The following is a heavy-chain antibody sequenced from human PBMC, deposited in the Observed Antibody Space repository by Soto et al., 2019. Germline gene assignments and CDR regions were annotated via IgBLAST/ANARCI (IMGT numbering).Heavy chain of an antibody. Sequence: QVHLQESGPGLVKPSETLSLTCTVSGGSISGYYWSWFRQPPGKGLEWIAYIHYSGNTKYNPSLKSRVSISKDTSKNQFSLKLSSLTAADTAVYYCARTTQGGNMDVWGQGAPVTVSS. V-gene: IGHV4-59*01. CDR2: IHYSGNT. CDR1: GGSISGYY. J-gene: IGHJ6*02. CDR3: ARTTQGGNMDV. D-gene: IGHD1-26*01.